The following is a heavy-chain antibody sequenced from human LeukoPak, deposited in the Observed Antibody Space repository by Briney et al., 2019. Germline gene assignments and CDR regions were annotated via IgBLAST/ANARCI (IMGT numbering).Heavy chain of an antibody. Sequence: SETLSLTCTVSGGSISSGSYYWSWIRQPAGKGLEWIGRIYTSGSTNYNPSLKSRVTISVDTSKNQFSLKLSSVTAADMAVYYCARVVEMATATDYWGQGTLVTVSS. J-gene: IGHJ4*02. D-gene: IGHD5-24*01. V-gene: IGHV4-61*02. CDR1: GGSISSGSYY. CDR3: ARVVEMATATDY. CDR2: IYTSGST.